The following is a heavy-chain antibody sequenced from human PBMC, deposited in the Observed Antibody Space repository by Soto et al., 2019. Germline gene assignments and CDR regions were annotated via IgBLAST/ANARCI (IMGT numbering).Heavy chain of an antibody. CDR2: IIPIFGTA. Sequence: SVKVSCKASGGTFSSYAISWVRQAPGQGLEWMGGIIPIFGTANYAQKFQGRVTITADESTSTAYMELSSLRSEDTAVYYCARGGYSYGYGHFDYWGQGTLVIVSS. J-gene: IGHJ4*02. D-gene: IGHD5-18*01. V-gene: IGHV1-69*13. CDR1: GGTFSSYA. CDR3: ARGGYSYGYGHFDY.